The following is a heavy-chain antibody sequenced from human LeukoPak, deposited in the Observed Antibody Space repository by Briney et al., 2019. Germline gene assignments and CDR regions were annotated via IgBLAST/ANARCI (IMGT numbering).Heavy chain of an antibody. CDR1: GGSISSGGYY. J-gene: IGHJ4*02. D-gene: IGHD3-3*01. Sequence: SETLSLTCTVSGGSISSGGYYWSWIRQPPGKGLEWIGYIYHSGSTYYNPSLKSRVTISVDRSKNQFSLKLSSVTAADTAVYYCARDGYFGVVTPLGYWGQGTLVTVSS. CDR2: IYHSGST. V-gene: IGHV4-30-2*01. CDR3: ARDGYFGVVTPLGY.